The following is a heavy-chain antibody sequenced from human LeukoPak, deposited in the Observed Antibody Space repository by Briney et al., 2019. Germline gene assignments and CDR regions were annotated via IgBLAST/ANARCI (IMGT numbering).Heavy chain of an antibody. J-gene: IGHJ3*02. CDR3: VRRYGHFDI. D-gene: IGHD3-9*01. CDR2: INHSGST. V-gene: IGHV4-34*01. CDR1: GGSFSGYY. Sequence: SETLSLTCAVYGGSFSGYYWSWIRQPPGKGLEWIGEINHSGSTNYNPSLKSRVTISVDTSKNQFSLKLSSVTAADAAVYYCVRRYGHFDIWGQGTVVTVSS.